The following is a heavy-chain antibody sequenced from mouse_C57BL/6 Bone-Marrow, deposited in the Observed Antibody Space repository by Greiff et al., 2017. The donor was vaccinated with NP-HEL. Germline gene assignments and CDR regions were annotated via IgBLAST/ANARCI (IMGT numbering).Heavy chain of an antibody. CDR2: IYPGSGST. V-gene: IGHV1-55*01. J-gene: IGHJ4*01. CDR3: ARGGIYYGNYDYAMDY. D-gene: IGHD2-1*01. CDR1: GYTFTSYW. Sequence: VQLQQSGAELVKPGASVKMSCKASGYTFTSYWITWVKQRPGQGLEWIGDIYPGSGSTNYNEKFKSKATLTVDTSSSTAYMQLSSLTSEDSAVYYCARGGIYYGNYDYAMDYWGQGTSVTVSS.